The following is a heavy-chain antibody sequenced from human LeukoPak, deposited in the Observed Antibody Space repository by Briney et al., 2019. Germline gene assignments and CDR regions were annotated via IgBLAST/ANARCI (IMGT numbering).Heavy chain of an antibody. Sequence: ASVKVSCKASGYTFTCYYMHWVRQAPGQGLEWMGWINPNSGGTNYAQKFQGRVTMTRDTSISTAYMELSRLRSDDTAVYYCARAAYSSSSGWFDPWGQGTLVTVSS. CDR2: INPNSGGT. D-gene: IGHD6-6*01. CDR1: GYTFTCYY. V-gene: IGHV1-2*02. CDR3: ARAAYSSSSGWFDP. J-gene: IGHJ5*02.